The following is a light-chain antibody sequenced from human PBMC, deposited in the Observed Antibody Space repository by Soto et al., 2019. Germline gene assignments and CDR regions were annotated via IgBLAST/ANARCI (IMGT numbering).Light chain of an antibody. V-gene: IGKV3-20*01. CDR2: GAS. CDR3: RASRSYSKR. J-gene: IGKJ5*01. Sequence: EIVLTQSPGTLSLSPGERATLSCRASQSVSSSYLAWYQQKPGQAPRLLIYGASSRATGIPDRFNWNGSGTDVSFTITRLEPGDFLGYHWRASRSYSKRFGRGPPVEI. CDR1: QSVSSSY.